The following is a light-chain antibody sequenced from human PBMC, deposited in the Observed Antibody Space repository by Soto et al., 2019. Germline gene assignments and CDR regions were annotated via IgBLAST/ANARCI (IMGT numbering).Light chain of an antibody. V-gene: IGKV3-11*01. CDR1: QSFRGL. Sequence: LVLPQSPVTLSLSPGERATLSCMASQSFRGLLAWYQQKPGQAPRLLIYDAYNRATGIPPRFSGSGSGTDFTLTISSLEPEDSAVYYCQQRHMWPITFGQGTRMEI. J-gene: IGKJ5*01. CDR2: DAY. CDR3: QQRHMWPIT.